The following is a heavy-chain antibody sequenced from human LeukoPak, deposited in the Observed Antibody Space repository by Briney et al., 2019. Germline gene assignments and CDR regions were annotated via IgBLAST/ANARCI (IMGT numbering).Heavy chain of an antibody. J-gene: IGHJ4*02. V-gene: IGHV3-74*01. CDR2: INSDGSST. CDR3: AREAALYSYDFWSGYSQFDY. CDR1: GFTFSSYW. Sequence: GGSLRLSCAASGFTFSSYWMYWVRQAPGKGLVWVSRINSDGSSTSYADSVKGRFTISRDNAKNTLYLQMNSLRAEDTAVYYCAREAALYSYDFWSGYSQFDYWGQGTLVTVSS. D-gene: IGHD3-3*01.